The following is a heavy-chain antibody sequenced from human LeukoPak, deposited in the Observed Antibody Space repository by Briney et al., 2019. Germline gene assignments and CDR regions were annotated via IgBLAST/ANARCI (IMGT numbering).Heavy chain of an antibody. CDR2: ISGSGGST. D-gene: IGHD6-13*01. J-gene: IGHJ4*02. CDR3: AKELSRIAAVNGAFDY. CDR1: GFTFSSYA. Sequence: PGGSLRLSCAASGFTFSSYAMSWVRQAPGKGLEWVSAISGSGGSTYYADSVKGRFTISRDNSKNTLYLQMNSLRAEDTAVYYCAKELSRIAAVNGAFDYWGQGTLVTVSS. V-gene: IGHV3-23*01.